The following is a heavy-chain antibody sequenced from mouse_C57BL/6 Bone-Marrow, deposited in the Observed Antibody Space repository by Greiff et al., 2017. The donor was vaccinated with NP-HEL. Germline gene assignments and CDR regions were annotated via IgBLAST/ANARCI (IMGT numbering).Heavy chain of an antibody. CDR2: ILPGSGST. D-gene: IGHD2-5*01. CDR1: GYTFTGYW. CDR3: AISGSYYSNYVDY. V-gene: IGHV1-9*01. Sequence: VKLVESGAELMKPGASVKLSCKATGYTFTGYWIEWVKQRPGHGLEWIGEILPGSGSTNYHEKFKGKATFTADTSSNTAYMQLISLTTEDSAIYYCAISGSYYSNYVDYWGQGTTLTVSS. J-gene: IGHJ2*01.